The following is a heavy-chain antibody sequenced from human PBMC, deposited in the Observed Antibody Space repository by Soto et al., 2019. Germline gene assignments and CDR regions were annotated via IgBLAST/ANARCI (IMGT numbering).Heavy chain of an antibody. Sequence: ASVKVSCKASGYTFTGYGISWVRQAPGQGLEWMGWISPYNGNTNYAQKLQGRVTMTTDTSTSTAYMELRSLRSDDTAVYYCARILEQESPLLYYMDIWGKGTTVTVSS. CDR2: ISPYNGNT. V-gene: IGHV1-18*01. J-gene: IGHJ6*03. CDR1: GYTFTGYG. CDR3: ARILEQESPLLYYMDI. D-gene: IGHD3-3*01.